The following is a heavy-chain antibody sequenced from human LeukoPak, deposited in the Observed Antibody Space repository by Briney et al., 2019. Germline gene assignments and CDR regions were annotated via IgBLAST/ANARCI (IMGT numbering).Heavy chain of an antibody. CDR3: ARLGYYDFWSGYSRYYYGMDV. D-gene: IGHD3-3*01. CDR1: GYTFTGYG. Sequence: ASVKVSCKASGYTFTGYGISWVRQAPGQGLEWMGWISAYNGNTNYAQKLQGRVTMTTDTSTSTAYMELRSLRSDDTAVYYCARLGYYDFWSGYSRYYYGMDVWGQGTTVTVSS. CDR2: ISAYNGNT. J-gene: IGHJ6*02. V-gene: IGHV1-18*01.